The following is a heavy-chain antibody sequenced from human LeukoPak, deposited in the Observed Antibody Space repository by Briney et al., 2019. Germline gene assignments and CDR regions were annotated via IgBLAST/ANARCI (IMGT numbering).Heavy chain of an antibody. CDR3: ARDHHYYDSSQLQDY. J-gene: IGHJ4*02. CDR2: IKQDGSEK. CDR1: GFTFSSYW. V-gene: IGHV3-7*01. Sequence: GGSLRLSCAASGFTFSSYWMSWVRQAPGKGLEWVANIKQDGSEKYYVDSVKGRLTISRDNAKNSLYLQMDSLRAEDTAVYYCARDHHYYDSSQLQDYWGQGTLVTVSS. D-gene: IGHD3-22*01.